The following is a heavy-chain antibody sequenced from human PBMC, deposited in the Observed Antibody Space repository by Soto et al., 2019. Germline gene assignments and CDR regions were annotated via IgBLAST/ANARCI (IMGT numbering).Heavy chain of an antibody. CDR2: IYPRDSDT. CDR3: EGHGSRGSRLDYLDP. Sequence: GESPDISCQCSGYNFASFWLAWVRQMPGKGLGGIGVIYPRDSDTRYSPSFQGQVTISADKSISTASLPWRSLKGSDTAIYYCEGHGSRGSRLDYLDPSGQGPHVTVSS. J-gene: IGHJ5*02. D-gene: IGHD6-6*01. CDR1: GYNFASFW. V-gene: IGHV5-51*01.